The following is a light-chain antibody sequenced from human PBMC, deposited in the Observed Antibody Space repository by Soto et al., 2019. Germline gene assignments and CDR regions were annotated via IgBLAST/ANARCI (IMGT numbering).Light chain of an antibody. CDR2: LNSDGSH. CDR1: SGHSSYA. J-gene: IGLJ3*02. V-gene: IGLV4-69*01. CDR3: QPWGTGIQV. Sequence: QPVLTQSPSASASLGASVKLTCTLSSGHSSYAIAWHQQQPEKGPRYLMKLNSDGSHSKGDGIPDRFSGSSSGAERYLTISSLQSEDEAAYYCQPWGTGIQVFGGGTKVTVL.